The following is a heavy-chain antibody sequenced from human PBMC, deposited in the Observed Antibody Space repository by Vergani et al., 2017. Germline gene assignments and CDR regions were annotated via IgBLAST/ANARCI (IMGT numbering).Heavy chain of an antibody. CDR3: ARDHCSGGSCYPSYYYYYGMDV. J-gene: IGHJ6*02. D-gene: IGHD2-15*01. CDR1: GGTFSSYA. CDR2: IIPIFGTA. V-gene: IGHV1-69*12. Sequence: VQPVQSGAEVKKPGSSVKVSCKASGGTFSSYAISWVRQAPGQGLEWRGGIIPIFGTANYAQKFQGRVTITADESTITAYMELSSLRSEDTAVYYCARDHCSGGSCYPSYYYYYGMDVWGQGTTVTVSS.